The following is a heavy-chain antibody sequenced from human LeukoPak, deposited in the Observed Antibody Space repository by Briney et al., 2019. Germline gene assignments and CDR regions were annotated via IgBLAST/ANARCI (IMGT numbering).Heavy chain of an antibody. Sequence: GESLKISCKGAGYTFSSYWIGWVRQMPGKGLEWMGSIYPGDSDTRYSPSLQGQVTFSADESISTAYLRWSRLKASDTAIYYCARRKHQLLSAFDIWGQGTMVTVSS. D-gene: IGHD2-2*01. J-gene: IGHJ3*02. CDR1: GYTFSSYW. CDR3: ARRKHQLLSAFDI. CDR2: IYPGDSDT. V-gene: IGHV5-51*01.